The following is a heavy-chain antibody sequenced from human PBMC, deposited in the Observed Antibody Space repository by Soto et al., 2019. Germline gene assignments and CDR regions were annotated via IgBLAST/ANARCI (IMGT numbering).Heavy chain of an antibody. CDR1: GGSISSYY. CDR3: ARDRSVQQLGDYYYYYYGMDV. D-gene: IGHD6-13*01. J-gene: IGHJ6*02. CDR2: IYYSGST. V-gene: IGHV4-59*01. Sequence: SETLSLTCTVSGGSISSYYWSWIRQPPGKGLEWIGYIYYSGSTNYNPSLKSRVTISVDTSKNQFSLKLSSVTAADTAVYYCARDRSVQQLGDYYYYYYGMDVWGQGTTVTVLL.